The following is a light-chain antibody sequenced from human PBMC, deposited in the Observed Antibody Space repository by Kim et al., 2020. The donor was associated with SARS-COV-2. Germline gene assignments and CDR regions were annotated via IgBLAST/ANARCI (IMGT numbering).Light chain of an antibody. V-gene: IGKV1-8*01. CDR3: QQYYNYSLT. Sequence: AIRITQSPSSLSASTGDRVTITCRASQDISNYLAWYQQKPGKAPKILIYAASTLQSGVPSRFSGSGSGTDFTLTINCLQSEDFATFYCQQYYNYSLTFGQGTKVDIK. CDR2: AAS. CDR1: QDISNY. J-gene: IGKJ1*01.